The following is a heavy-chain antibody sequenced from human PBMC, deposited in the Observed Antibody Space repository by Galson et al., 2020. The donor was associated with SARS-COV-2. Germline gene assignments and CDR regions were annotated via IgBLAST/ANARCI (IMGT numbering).Heavy chain of an antibody. V-gene: IGHV5-51*01. D-gene: IGHD5-18*01. CDR3: ARHAGYSYGYPHEVLGRANYYGMDV. Sequence: KIGESLKISCKGSGYSFTSYWIGWVRQMPGKGLEWMGIIYTGDSDTRYSPSFQGQVTISADKSISTAYLQWSSLKASDTAMYYCARHAGYSYGYPHEVLGRANYYGMDVWGQGTTVTVSS. J-gene: IGHJ6*02. CDR2: IYTGDSDT. CDR1: GYSFTSYW.